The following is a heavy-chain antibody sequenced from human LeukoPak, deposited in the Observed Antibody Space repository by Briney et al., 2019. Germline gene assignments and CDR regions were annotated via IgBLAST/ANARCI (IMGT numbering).Heavy chain of an antibody. J-gene: IGHJ4*02. CDR2: IYYSGST. CDR1: GGSISSYY. V-gene: IGHV4-59*08. D-gene: IGHD6-13*01. CDR3: ARAGYSSSWSPPHFDY. Sequence: SETLSLTCTVSGGSISSYYWSWIRQPPGKGLEWIGYIYYSGSTNYNPSLKSRVTISVDTSKNQSSLKLSSVTAADTAVYYCARAGYSSSWSPPHFDYWGQGTLVTVSS.